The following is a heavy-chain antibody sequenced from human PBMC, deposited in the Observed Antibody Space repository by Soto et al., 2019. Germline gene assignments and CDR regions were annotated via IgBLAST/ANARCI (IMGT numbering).Heavy chain of an antibody. Sequence: EVQLVESGGGLIQPGGSLRLSCAASGVSIISHYMSWVRQAPGKGLEWISLINAGVSTFYADSVKGRFTIASDNSTNTLYLQMGSLTAEDTAVYYCASGENGYNKFYFNFWGQGALVTVAS. CDR2: INAGVST. D-gene: IGHD1-20*01. V-gene: IGHV3-53*01. CDR1: GVSIISHY. J-gene: IGHJ4*02. CDR3: ASGENGYNKFYFNF.